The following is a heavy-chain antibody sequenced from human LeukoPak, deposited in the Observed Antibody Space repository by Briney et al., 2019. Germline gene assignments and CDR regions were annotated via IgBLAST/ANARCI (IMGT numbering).Heavy chain of an antibody. D-gene: IGHD2-15*01. Sequence: TGGSLRLSCAASGFIFNTYGMHWVRQAPGKGLEWVAVIWYDGSNKYYADSVNGRFTISRDNSKNTLYLQMNSLRAEDTAVYYCAKVRWYQGPFDYWGQGTLVTVSS. CDR2: IWYDGSNK. CDR1: GFIFNTYG. CDR3: AKVRWYQGPFDY. V-gene: IGHV3-33*06. J-gene: IGHJ4*02.